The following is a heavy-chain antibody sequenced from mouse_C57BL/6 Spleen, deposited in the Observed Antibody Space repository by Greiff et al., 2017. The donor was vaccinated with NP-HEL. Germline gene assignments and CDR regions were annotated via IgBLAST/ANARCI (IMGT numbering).Heavy chain of an antibody. V-gene: IGHV5S21*01. J-gene: IGHJ3*01. CDR3: ARDDYGFAY. Sequence: EVMLVESGEGLVKPGGSLKLSCAASGFTFSSYAMPWVRQTPVKGLEWVAYISSGGDYIYYADTVKGRFTISRDNARNTLYLQMSSLKSEDTAMYYCARDDYGFAYWGQGTLVTVSA. D-gene: IGHD2-13*01. CDR2: ISSGGDYI. CDR1: GFTFSSYA.